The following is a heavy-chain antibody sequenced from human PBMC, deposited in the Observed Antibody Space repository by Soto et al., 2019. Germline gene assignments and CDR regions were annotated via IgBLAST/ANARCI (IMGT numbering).Heavy chain of an antibody. CDR2: IWYDGSNK. Sequence: QVQLVESGGGVVQPGRSLRLSCAASGFTFSSYGMHWVRQAPGKGLEWVAVIWYDGSNKYYAESVKGRFTISRDNSKNTVFLQMNRLRPEDTAVYYCARDQSRSWYYFDSWGQGTLVTVSS. CDR3: ARDQSRSWYYFDS. CDR1: GFTFSSYG. D-gene: IGHD6-13*01. V-gene: IGHV3-33*01. J-gene: IGHJ4*02.